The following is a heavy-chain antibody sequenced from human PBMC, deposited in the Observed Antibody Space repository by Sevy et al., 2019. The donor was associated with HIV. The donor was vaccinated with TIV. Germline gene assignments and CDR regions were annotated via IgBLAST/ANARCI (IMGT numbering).Heavy chain of an antibody. Sequence: GGSLRLSCVASGFMFSTDWMHWVRQAPVKGLVWVSRVETDGSDTSYADSVKGRFTISRDNAKNTLYLQMNSLRAEDTAVYYCVRDRPGPKHYMDVWGKGTTVTVSS. V-gene: IGHV3-74*01. J-gene: IGHJ6*03. CDR3: VRDRPGPKHYMDV. CDR2: VETDGSDT. CDR1: GFMFSTDW.